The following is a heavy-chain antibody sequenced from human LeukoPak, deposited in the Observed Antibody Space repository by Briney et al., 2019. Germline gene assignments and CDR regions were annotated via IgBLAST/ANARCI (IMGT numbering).Heavy chain of an antibody. CDR1: GGTLHG. D-gene: IGHD5-24*01. Sequence: SVKVSCKASGGTLHGISWVRQAPGQGLEWMGGIIPTFGTANYAQKFQGRVTITTDDPTRTAYMELNSLRADDTAVYYCAKSGGYNYAFFDSWGPGTLVTVSS. CDR2: IIPTFGTA. V-gene: IGHV1-69*05. CDR3: AKSGGYNYAFFDS. J-gene: IGHJ4*02.